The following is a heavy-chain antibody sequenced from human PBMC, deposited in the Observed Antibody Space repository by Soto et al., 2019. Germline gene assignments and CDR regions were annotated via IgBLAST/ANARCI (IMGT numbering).Heavy chain of an antibody. Sequence: GGSLRLSCAASGFSFSRHSMNWVRQAPGKGLEWVSSISSSSSYIYYADSVKGRFTISRDNAKNSLYLQMNSLRAEDTAVYYCARPWSKAFDYWGQGTLVTVSS. CDR1: GFSFSRHS. D-gene: IGHD6-6*01. CDR2: ISSSSSYI. J-gene: IGHJ4*02. CDR3: ARPWSKAFDY. V-gene: IGHV3-21*01.